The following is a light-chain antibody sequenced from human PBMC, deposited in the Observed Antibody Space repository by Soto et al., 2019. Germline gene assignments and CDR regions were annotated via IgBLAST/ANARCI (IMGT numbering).Light chain of an antibody. Sequence: EIVLTQSPATLSLSPGERATLSCRASQSVGSFLAWYLQKPGQAPRLLIYDASNRATGIPDRFSGSESGTDFTLTISSLEPEDFAVYYCQQCNNWPFTFGQGTKLEIK. J-gene: IGKJ2*01. CDR1: QSVGSF. CDR2: DAS. V-gene: IGKV3-11*01. CDR3: QQCNNWPFT.